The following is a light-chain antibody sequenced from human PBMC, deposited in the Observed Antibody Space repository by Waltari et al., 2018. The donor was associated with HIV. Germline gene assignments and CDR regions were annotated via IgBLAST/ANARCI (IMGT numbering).Light chain of an antibody. J-gene: IGLJ3*02. CDR1: SVRTYY. Sequence: SSELAQDPAVSVALGQTVRITCQGDSVRTYYASWYQQKPGQAPLLAFYDGNNRPSGIPDRFSGSTSGDTASLTITGAQAEDEADYYCNSRDTIGHWFFGGGTKVTVL. V-gene: IGLV3-19*01. CDR2: DGN. CDR3: NSRDTIGHWF.